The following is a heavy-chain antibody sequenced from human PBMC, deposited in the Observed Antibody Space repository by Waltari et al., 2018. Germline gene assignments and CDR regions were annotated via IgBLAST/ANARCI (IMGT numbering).Heavy chain of an antibody. CDR3: ATLFGDFWSGYFFDY. CDR1: GFTFSNAW. J-gene: IGHJ4*02. V-gene: IGHV3-15*01. D-gene: IGHD3-3*01. Sequence: EVQLVESGGGLVKPGGSLRLSCAASGFTFSNAWMSWVRQAPGKGLEWFGRIKSKTDGGTTDYAAPVKGRFTISRDDSENTLYLQMNSLKTEDTAVYYCATLFGDFWSGYFFDYWGQGTLVTVSS. CDR2: IKSKTDGGTT.